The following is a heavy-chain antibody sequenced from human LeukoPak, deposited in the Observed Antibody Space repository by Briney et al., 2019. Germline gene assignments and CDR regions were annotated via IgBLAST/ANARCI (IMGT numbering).Heavy chain of an antibody. J-gene: IGHJ4*02. D-gene: IGHD4-23*01. CDR2: IYHSGST. CDR3: ARDLYGGNSGDY. CDR1: GGSISSYY. Sequence: SETLSLTCTVSGGSISSYYWSWVRQPPGKGLEWIGEIYHSGSTNYNPSLKSRVTISVDKSKNQFSLKLSSVTAADTAVYYCARDLYGGNSGDYWGQGTLVTVSS. V-gene: IGHV4-59*12.